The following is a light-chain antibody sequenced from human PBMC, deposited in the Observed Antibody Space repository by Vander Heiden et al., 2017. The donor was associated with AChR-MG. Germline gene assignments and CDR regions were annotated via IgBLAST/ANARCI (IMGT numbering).Light chain of an antibody. CDR3: MQRLRYPLMS. V-gene: IGKV2-40*01. CDR2: TLS. CDR1: QSLFKRANGKTY. J-gene: IGKJ5*01. Sequence: DIVLTQTPLSLPVTPGEQASISCRSSQSLFKRANGKTYVDWYLQRPGQSPQLLIYTLSTRASGVPDRFSGSGSGTDFTLKISRVEAEDVGVYYCMQRLRYPLMSFGQGTRLEIK.